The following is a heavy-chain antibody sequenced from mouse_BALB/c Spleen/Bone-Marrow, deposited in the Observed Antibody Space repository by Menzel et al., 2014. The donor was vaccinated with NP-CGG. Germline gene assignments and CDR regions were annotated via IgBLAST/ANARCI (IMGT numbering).Heavy chain of an antibody. V-gene: IGHV5-9-3*01. CDR2: INTGGSYT. J-gene: IGHJ1*01. CDR1: GFTFSSYD. Sequence: DVHLVESGGGLVKPGGSLKLSCAASGFTFSSYDMSWVRQTPEKRLEWVAIINTGGSYTYYSDSVKGRFTISRDNAKNTLCLQMISLRSEDTAMYYCARRALDYWYFDVWGAGTTVTVSS. CDR3: ARRALDYWYFDV.